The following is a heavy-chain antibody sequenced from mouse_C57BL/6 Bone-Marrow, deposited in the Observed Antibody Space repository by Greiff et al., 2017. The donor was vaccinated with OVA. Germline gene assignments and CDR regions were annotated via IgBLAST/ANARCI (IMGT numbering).Heavy chain of an antibody. CDR2: ISYDGSN. CDR3: AREGAYYSNLWYFDV. CDR1: GYSITSGYY. V-gene: IGHV3-6*01. Sequence: DVQLQESGPGLVKPSQSLSLTCSVPGYSITSGYYWNWIRQFPGNKLEWMGYISYDGSNNYNPSLKNRISITRDTSKNQFFLKLNSVTTEDTATYYCAREGAYYSNLWYFDVWGTGTTVTVSS. D-gene: IGHD2-5*01. J-gene: IGHJ1*03.